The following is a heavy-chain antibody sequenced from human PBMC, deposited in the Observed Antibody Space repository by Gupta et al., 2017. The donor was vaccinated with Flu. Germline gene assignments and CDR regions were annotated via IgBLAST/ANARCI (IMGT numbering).Heavy chain of an antibody. Sequence: EVQLVVSGGGLVVPGGCLIRSCAASGCTFCGYQRNWVGQAPGKGLEWVSYISSSGITIYYADSLKGRFTVSRDNDKNSLYLQMNSLRAEDTAVYYWARVGMVREIDYWGQGTLVTVSS. D-gene: IGHD3-10*01. V-gene: IGHV3-48*03. CDR3: ARVGMVREIDY. CDR1: GCTFCGYQ. CDR2: ISSSGITI. J-gene: IGHJ4*02.